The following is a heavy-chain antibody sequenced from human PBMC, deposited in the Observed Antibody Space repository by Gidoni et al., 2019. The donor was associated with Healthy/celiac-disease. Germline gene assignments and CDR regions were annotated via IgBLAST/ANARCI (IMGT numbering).Heavy chain of an antibody. Sequence: QVQLQQWGAGLLKPSETLSLTCAVYGGSSSGYYWSWIRQPPGKGLEWIGEINHSGSTNYNPSLKSRVTISVDTSKNQFSLKLSSVTAADTAVYYCARGNIVVVTAIGRSYNWFDPWGQGTLVTVSS. V-gene: IGHV4-34*01. CDR2: INHSGST. CDR3: ARGNIVVVTAIGRSYNWFDP. CDR1: GGSSSGYY. D-gene: IGHD2-21*02. J-gene: IGHJ5*02.